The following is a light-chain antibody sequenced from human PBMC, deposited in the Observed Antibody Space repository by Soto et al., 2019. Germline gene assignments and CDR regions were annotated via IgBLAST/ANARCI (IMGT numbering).Light chain of an antibody. CDR3: QQYGDSRT. CDR1: QTVTSNY. J-gene: IGKJ1*01. CDR2: GAS. Sequence: IVLTQSPGTLSLSPGERATLSCRASQTVTSNYLAWYQQKPGQAPRVLIYGASSRATGIPDRFSGSGSGTGFTLTISRLEPEDFAVYYCQQYGDSRTFGQGTKVEIK. V-gene: IGKV3-20*01.